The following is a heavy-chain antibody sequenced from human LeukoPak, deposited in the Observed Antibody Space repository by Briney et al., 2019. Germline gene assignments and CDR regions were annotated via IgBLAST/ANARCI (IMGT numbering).Heavy chain of an antibody. CDR1: GFTFSIHA. CDR3: ARLGYCSGGSCYENQHYYYGMDV. D-gene: IGHD2-15*01. Sequence: GGSLRLSCAASGFTFSIHAMSWVRQAPGKGLEWVSAITDSGDSTYYADSVKGRFTISRDNAKNSLYLQMNSLRAEDTAVYYCARLGYCSGGSCYENQHYYYGMDVWGQGTTVTVSS. V-gene: IGHV3-23*01. CDR2: ITDSGDST. J-gene: IGHJ6*02.